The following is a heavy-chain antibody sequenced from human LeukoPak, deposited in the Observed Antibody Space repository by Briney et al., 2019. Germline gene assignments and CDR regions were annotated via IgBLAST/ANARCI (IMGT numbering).Heavy chain of an antibody. D-gene: IGHD7-27*01. J-gene: IGHJ4*02. Sequence: APVKVSCKASGYTFTGYYLHWMRQAPGQGLEWLGWINPNSGGTNPAQKFQGRVTMTRDTSISTAYMELSRLRSDDTAVYYCARGRTGDEYFFDHWGQGTLVTVSS. CDR3: ARGRTGDEYFFDH. V-gene: IGHV1-2*02. CDR2: INPNSGGT. CDR1: GYTFTGYY.